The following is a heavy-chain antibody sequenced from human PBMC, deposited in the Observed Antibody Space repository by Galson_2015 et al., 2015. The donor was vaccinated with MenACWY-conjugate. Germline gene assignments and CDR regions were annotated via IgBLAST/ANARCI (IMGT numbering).Heavy chain of an antibody. D-gene: IGHD2-15*01. CDR1: GFTFNNYW. CDR3: ARDLGFYCSHNDCYSPY. Sequence: SLRLSCAASGFTFNNYWMSWVRQVPGKGPEWVANIKQDGGEKYYVDSVRGRFTISRDNAKSSLFLQMNSLRAEDTAVCYCARDLGFYCSHNDCYSPYWGQGTLSPSRQ. V-gene: IGHV3-7*03. CDR2: IKQDGGEK. J-gene: IGHJ4*02.